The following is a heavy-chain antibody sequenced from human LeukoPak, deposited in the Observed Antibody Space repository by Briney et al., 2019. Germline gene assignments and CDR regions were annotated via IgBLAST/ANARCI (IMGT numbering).Heavy chain of an antibody. CDR2: IKSKTDGGTT. CDR3: TTDNGLPARVGHDY. Sequence: GGSLRLSCAASGFTFSNAWMSWVRQAPGKGLEWVGRIKSKTDGGTTDYAAPVKGRFTISRDDSKNTLYLQMDSLKTEDTAVYYCTTDNGLPARVGHDYWGQGTLVTVSS. CDR1: GFTFSNAW. V-gene: IGHV3-15*01. D-gene: IGHD2-8*01. J-gene: IGHJ4*02.